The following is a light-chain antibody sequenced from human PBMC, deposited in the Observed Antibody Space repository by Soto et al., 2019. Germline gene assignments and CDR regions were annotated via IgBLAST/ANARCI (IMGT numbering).Light chain of an antibody. V-gene: IGKV1-39*01. CDR2: AAS. Sequence: DIQMTQSPSSLSASVEDRVIITCRASQSISNNLDWYQQKPGKAPKLLIFAASTLQSGVPSRFSGSTSGPDFTLTISSLQPEDFATYYCQQSYSSPPTFGQGTKVEIK. J-gene: IGKJ1*01. CDR1: QSISNN. CDR3: QQSYSSPPT.